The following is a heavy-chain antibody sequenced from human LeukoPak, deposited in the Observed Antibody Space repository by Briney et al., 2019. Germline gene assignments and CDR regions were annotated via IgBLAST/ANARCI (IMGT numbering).Heavy chain of an antibody. CDR2: IYYSGGT. D-gene: IGHD6-6*01. CDR3: ARTKYSNHPFDY. CDR1: GGSISSYY. V-gene: IGHV4-59*01. J-gene: IGHJ4*02. Sequence: KPSETLSLTCTVSGGSISSYYWSWIRQPPGKGLEWIGYIYYSGGTNYNPSLKSRVTISVDTSKNQFSLKLSSVTAADTAVYYCARTKYSNHPFDYWGQGTLVTVSS.